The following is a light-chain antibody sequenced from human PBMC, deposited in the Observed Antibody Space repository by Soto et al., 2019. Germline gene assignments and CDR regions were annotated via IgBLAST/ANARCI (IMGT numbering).Light chain of an antibody. CDR3: QHYGSSPRT. CDR1: QSVSSSY. CDR2: GAS. Sequence: EVVLTQSPGTLSLSPGERATLSCRVRQSVSSSYLAWYQRKPGQAPRLLIYGASSRATGIPDRFSGSGSGTDFNLTISRLEPEDFAMYYCQHYGSSPRTFGQGTKV. J-gene: IGKJ1*01. V-gene: IGKV3-20*01.